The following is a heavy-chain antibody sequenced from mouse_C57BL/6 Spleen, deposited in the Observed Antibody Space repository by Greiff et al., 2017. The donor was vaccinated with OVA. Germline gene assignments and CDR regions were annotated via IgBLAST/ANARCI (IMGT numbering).Heavy chain of an antibody. D-gene: IGHD2-4*01. CDR1: GYTFTDYY. Sequence: EVQGVESGPELVKPGASVKISCKASGYTFTDYYMNWVKQSHGKSLEWIGDINPNNGGTSYNQKFKGKATLTVDKSSSTAYMELRSLTSEDSAVYYCAGGDYDDYAMDYWGQGTSVTVSS. J-gene: IGHJ4*01. V-gene: IGHV1-26*01. CDR3: AGGDYDDYAMDY. CDR2: INPNNGGT.